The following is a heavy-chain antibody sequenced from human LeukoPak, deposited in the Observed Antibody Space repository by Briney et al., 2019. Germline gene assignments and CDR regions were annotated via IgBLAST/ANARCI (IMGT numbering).Heavy chain of an antibody. CDR1: GFTFSSYA. D-gene: IGHD3-9*01. CDR3: ARETYYDILTGYIGAFDI. Sequence: GGSLRLSCAASGFTFSSYAMHWVRQAPGKGLEWVAVISYDGSNKYYADSVKGRFTISRDNSKNTLHLQMNSLRAEDTAVYYCARETYYDILTGYIGAFDIWGQGRMVTVSS. CDR2: ISYDGSNK. J-gene: IGHJ3*02. V-gene: IGHV3-30-3*01.